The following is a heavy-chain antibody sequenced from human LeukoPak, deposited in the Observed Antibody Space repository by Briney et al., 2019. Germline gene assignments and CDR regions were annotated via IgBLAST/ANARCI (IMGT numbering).Heavy chain of an antibody. CDR2: ISSNSLHI. CDR1: GVTFSDQS. CDR3: VGPDSQFDC. D-gene: IGHD3-10*01. V-gene: IGHV3-21*01. Sequence: PGGSLRLSCAASGVTFSDQSMNWVRPAPGKGLEWVSSISSNSLHIFYADSVKGRFTISRDNAKNSLYLQMNNLRAEDTAVYYCVGPDSQFDCWGQGTLVTVSS. J-gene: IGHJ4*02.